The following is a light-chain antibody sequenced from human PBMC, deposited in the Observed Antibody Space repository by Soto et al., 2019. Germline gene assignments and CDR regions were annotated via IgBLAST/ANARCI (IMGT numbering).Light chain of an antibody. CDR2: QDS. V-gene: IGLV3-1*01. Sequence: SYELTQPPSVSVSPGQTASITCSGDKLGDKYACWYQQKPGQSPVLVIYQDSKRPSGIPERFSGSNSRNTATLTISGTQAMDEADYYCQAWDSSTVAFGGGTKLTVL. J-gene: IGLJ2*01. CDR3: QAWDSSTVA. CDR1: KLGDKY.